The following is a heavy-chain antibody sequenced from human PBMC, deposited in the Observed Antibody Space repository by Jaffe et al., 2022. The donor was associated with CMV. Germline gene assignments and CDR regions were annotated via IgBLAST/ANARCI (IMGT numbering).Heavy chain of an antibody. CDR2: LKPTDGST. J-gene: IGHJ3*02. CDR3: ARENSAFDM. CDR1: EYTLTSHY. Sequence: QVQLVQSGSEVKKPGASVKVFCKTPEYTLTSHYMHWVRQAPGQGLEWMGLLKPTDGSTAYAQKFQGRVTITRDTSTSTVYMELSRLGSEDTAVYYCARENSAFDMWGQGTMVAVSS. V-gene: IGHV1-46*01.